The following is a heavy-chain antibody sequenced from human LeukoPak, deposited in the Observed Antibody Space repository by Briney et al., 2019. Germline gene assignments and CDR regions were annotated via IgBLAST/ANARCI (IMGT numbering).Heavy chain of an antibody. CDR2: IHYSGST. V-gene: IGHV4-61*01. J-gene: IGHJ4*02. D-gene: IGHD6-25*01. CDR1: GGSVSNGNYY. CDR3: ARSSGTGTFSY. Sequence: SETLSLTCTVSGGSVSNGNYYWSWIRQPPGKGLEWIGYIHYSGSTNYNPSLKSRVTISVDTSKNQFSLKLSSVTAADTAVYYCARSSGTGTFSYWGQGTLVTVSS.